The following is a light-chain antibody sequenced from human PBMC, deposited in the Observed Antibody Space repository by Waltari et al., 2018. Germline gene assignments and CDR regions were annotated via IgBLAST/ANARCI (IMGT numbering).Light chain of an antibody. V-gene: IGLV1-44*01. J-gene: IGLJ2*01. CDR2: NND. Sequence: QSVLPQPPSVSGTPGQRVTISCSGSGYTSVDWYLHLPGMAPKLLIYNNDERPSGVSDRFSGSKSGTSASLAISGLQSEDEADYYCASWDDSVNGLVFGGGTKLTVL. CDR3: ASWDDSVNGLV. CDR1: GYTS.